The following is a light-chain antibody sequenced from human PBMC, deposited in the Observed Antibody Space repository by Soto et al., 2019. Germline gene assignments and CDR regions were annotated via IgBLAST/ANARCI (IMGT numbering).Light chain of an antibody. Sequence: DIVMTQYPLSLTVTPREPASISCRSSQSLLHSNGYYYLDWYLQKPGQSPQVLIYLGSHRASGVPDRFSGSGSGTDFTLKISRVAAADVGVYYCMQALQTPWTFGQETKVEVK. V-gene: IGKV2-28*01. CDR3: MQALQTPWT. CDR1: QSLLHSNGYYY. J-gene: IGKJ1*01. CDR2: LGS.